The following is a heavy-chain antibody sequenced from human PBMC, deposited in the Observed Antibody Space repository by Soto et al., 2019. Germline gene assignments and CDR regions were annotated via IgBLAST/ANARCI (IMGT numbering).Heavy chain of an antibody. CDR2: IHPNTGGT. J-gene: IGHJ6*02. V-gene: IGHV1-2*02. CDR1: GYPYTNSY. CDR3: ASDFRTRGWFRQAGNFAMDV. Sequence: QVQLVQSGAEVRKPGASVKVSCKASGYPYTNSYMHWVRQAPGQGLEWMGWIHPNTGGTNYAQKLQGRVPMTRDTSVSTVYMELNRLTSDDTAIYFCASDFRTRGWFRQAGNFAMDVWGQGTTVTVS. D-gene: IGHD6-19*01.